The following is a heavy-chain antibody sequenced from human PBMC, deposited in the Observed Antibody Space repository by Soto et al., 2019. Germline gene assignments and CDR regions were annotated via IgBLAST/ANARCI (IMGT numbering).Heavy chain of an antibody. CDR3: ARDSLASSRELDY. CDR1: GFAFNNYW. J-gene: IGHJ4*02. Sequence: EVQLVESGGGLVQPGGSLRVSCAASGFAFNNYWMHWVRQAPGRGLVWVSRISSDGSETLYADSVRGRFTISRDNAKNTLYLQMNGLRAEDTAVYHCARDSLASSRELDYWGQGTLVTVSS. V-gene: IGHV3-74*03. CDR2: ISSDGSET. D-gene: IGHD6-13*01.